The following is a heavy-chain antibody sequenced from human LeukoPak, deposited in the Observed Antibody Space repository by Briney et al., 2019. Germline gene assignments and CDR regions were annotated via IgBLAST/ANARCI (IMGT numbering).Heavy chain of an antibody. CDR3: AREVAVAGTAFDY. CDR2: ISSSGSTI. CDR1: GFTFSSYE. Sequence: PGGTLRLSCAASGFTFSSYEMNWVRHAPGKGLEWVSYISSSGSTISYADSVKGRFTISRDNSKNTLYLQMNSLRAEDTAVYYCAREVAVAGTAFDYWGQGTLVTVSS. J-gene: IGHJ4*02. V-gene: IGHV3-48*03. D-gene: IGHD6-19*01.